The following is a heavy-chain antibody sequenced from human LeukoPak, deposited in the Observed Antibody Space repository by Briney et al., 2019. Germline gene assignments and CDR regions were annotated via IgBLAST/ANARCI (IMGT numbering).Heavy chain of an antibody. D-gene: IGHD1-20*01. CDR2: IRYDGSNK. CDR1: GFTFSSYG. J-gene: IGHJ4*02. V-gene: IGHV3-30*02. Sequence: PGGSLRLSCAASGFTFSSYGMQWVRQAPGKGLEGVAFIRYDGSNKYYADSVKGRFTISRDNSKNTLYLQMNSLRAEDTAVYYCAKDKGPNNWNDVWYFDYWGQGTLVTVSS. CDR3: AKDKGPNNWNDVWYFDY.